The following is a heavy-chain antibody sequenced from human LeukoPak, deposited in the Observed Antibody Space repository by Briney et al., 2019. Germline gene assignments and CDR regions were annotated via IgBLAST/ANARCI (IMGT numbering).Heavy chain of an antibody. V-gene: IGHV3-21*01. J-gene: IGHJ5*02. CDR3: AKLPAASRIEFDP. CDR1: GFTFSSYS. CDR2: ISSSSSYI. Sequence: PGGSLRLSCAASGFTFSSYSMNWVRQAPGKGLEWVSSISSSSSYIYYADSGKGRFTISRDNAKNSLYLQMNSLRAEDTAVYYCAKLPAASRIEFDPWGQGTLVTVSS. D-gene: IGHD6-25*01.